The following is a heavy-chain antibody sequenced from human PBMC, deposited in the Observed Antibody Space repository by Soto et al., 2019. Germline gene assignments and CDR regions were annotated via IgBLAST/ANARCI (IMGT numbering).Heavy chain of an antibody. D-gene: IGHD1-26*01. CDR3: ARGLWELLLAFDY. CDR2: IKQDGSEK. Sequence: GSLRLSCAASGFTFSSYWMSWVRQAPGKGLEWVANIKQDGSEKYYVDSVKGRFTISRDNAKNSLYLQMNSLRAKDTAVYYCARGLWELLLAFDYWGQGTLVTVSS. J-gene: IGHJ4*02. V-gene: IGHV3-7*01. CDR1: GFTFSSYW.